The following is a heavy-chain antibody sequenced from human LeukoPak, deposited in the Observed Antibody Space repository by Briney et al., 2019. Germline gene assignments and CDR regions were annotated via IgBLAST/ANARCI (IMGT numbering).Heavy chain of an antibody. D-gene: IGHD2-15*01. CDR2: IYPDDSET. V-gene: IGHV5-51*01. J-gene: IGHJ3*01. CDR3: ATLGYCSGSGSYGSFDL. Sequence: GESLKISCKGSGYTFTKFWIGWVRQMPGKGLEWMGIIYPDDSETRYSPSFQGQVTISADKSISTAYLQWSSLKASGTAMYYCATLGYCSGSGSYGSFDLWGQGTVVTVSS. CDR1: GYTFTKFW.